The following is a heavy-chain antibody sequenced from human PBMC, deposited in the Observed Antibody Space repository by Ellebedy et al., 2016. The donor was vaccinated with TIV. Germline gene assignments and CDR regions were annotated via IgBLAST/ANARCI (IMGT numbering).Heavy chain of an antibody. V-gene: IGHV6-1*01. J-gene: IGHJ4*02. CDR3: ARERGRWGVHPIDY. Sequence: SQTLSLTCAISGDSVSSNSAAWNWIRQSPSRGLEWLGRTYYRSKWFNEYAVSVKRRITIKPDTSKNQFSLHLNSVTPEDTAVYYCARERGRWGVHPIDYWGQGTLVTVSS. CDR2: TYYRSKWFN. D-gene: IGHD3-10*01. CDR1: GDSVSSNSAA.